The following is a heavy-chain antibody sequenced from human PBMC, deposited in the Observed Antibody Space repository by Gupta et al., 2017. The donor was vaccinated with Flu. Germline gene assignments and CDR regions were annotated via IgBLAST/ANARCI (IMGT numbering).Heavy chain of an antibody. Sequence: EVQLLASGGGLVQPGGSLRLSCAASRFTFSSYVMCWVRQVPGKGREWVSAISGSGGSTYYADSVKGRFTISRDNSKNTLYLQMNSLRAEDTAVYYCAKGGVLRYFDFGRGQGTTVTVSS. CDR3: AKGGVLRYFDFG. CDR1: RFTFSSYV. CDR2: ISGSGGST. J-gene: IGHJ6*02. D-gene: IGHD3-9*01. V-gene: IGHV3-23*01.